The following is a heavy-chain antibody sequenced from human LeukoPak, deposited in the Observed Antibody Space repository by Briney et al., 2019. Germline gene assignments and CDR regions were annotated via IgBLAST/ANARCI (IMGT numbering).Heavy chain of an antibody. CDR2: ISSSSRNI. V-gene: IGHV3-21*01. D-gene: IGHD3-10*01. Sequence: GGSLRLSCEASGFTFNTYTMIWVGLAPGKGLEWVSSISSSSRNIYYADSVEGRFTVSRDNAKNSLYLQMNSLRAEDTAVYYCARGKLWFGETETYYYYGMDVWGTGTTVTVSS. CDR1: GFTFNTYT. CDR3: ARGKLWFGETETYYYYGMDV. J-gene: IGHJ6*04.